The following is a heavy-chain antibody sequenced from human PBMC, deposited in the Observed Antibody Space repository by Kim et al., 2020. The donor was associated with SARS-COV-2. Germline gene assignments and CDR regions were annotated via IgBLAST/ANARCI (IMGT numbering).Heavy chain of an antibody. D-gene: IGHD1-1*01. CDR3: ARDSITTGTYYFDY. V-gene: IGHV1-69*04. J-gene: IGHJ4*02. Sequence: AQKFRGRVTITEEKSTSTAYMELSSLRSDDTAVYYCARDSITTGTYYFDYWGQGTLVTVSS.